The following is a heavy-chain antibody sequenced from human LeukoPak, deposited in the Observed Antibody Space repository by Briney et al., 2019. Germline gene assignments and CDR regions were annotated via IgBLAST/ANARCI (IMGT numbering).Heavy chain of an antibody. Sequence: GGSLRLSCAASGFTFSSYAMHWVRQAPGKGLEWVAVISYDGSNKYYADSVKGRFTISRDNPKNTLYLQMNSLRAEDTAVYYCARGLAYYYDSSAYFLDYWGQGTLVTVSS. J-gene: IGHJ4*02. CDR3: ARGLAYYYDSSAYFLDY. V-gene: IGHV3-30*04. CDR2: ISYDGSNK. CDR1: GFTFSSYA. D-gene: IGHD3-22*01.